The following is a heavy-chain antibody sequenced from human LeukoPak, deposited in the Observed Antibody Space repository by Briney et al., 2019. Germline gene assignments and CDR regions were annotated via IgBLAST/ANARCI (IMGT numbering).Heavy chain of an antibody. Sequence: SETLSLTCAVSGGSISSSNWWSWVRQPPGKGLEWIGEIYHSGSTNYNPSLKSRVTISVDKSKNQFSLKLSSVTAADTAVYYCARDRPHYGSGSYPDYWGQGTLVTVSS. V-gene: IGHV4-4*02. CDR2: IYHSGST. CDR3: ARDRPHYGSGSYPDY. J-gene: IGHJ4*02. CDR1: GGSISSSNW. D-gene: IGHD3-10*01.